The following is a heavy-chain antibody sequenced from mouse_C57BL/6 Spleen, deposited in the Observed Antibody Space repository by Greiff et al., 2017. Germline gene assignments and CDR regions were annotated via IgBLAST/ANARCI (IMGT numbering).Heavy chain of an antibody. J-gene: IGHJ2*01. D-gene: IGHD1-1*02. Sequence: QVQLQQSGAELAKPGASVKLSCKASGYTFTSYGMHWVKQRPGQGLEWIGYINPSSGYTKYNQKFKDKATLTADKSSSTAYMQLSSRTYEDSAVYYCAGFLWPSFDYWGQGTTLTVSS. CDR2: INPSSGYT. V-gene: IGHV1-7*01. CDR1: GYTFTSYG. CDR3: AGFLWPSFDY.